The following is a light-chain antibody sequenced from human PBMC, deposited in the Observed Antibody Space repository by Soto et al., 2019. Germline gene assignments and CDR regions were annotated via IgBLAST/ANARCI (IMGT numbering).Light chain of an antibody. CDR2: WAS. V-gene: IGKV4-1*01. CDR3: QQYYSTPYT. J-gene: IGKJ2*01. Sequence: DIVMTQSPDSLAVSLGERATINCKSSQSVLYSSNNQNYLAWYQHKPGQPPKLLIYWASTRDSGVPDRFSGSGSGTEFTLTISSLQAEDVAVYYCQQYYSTPYTFGQGTNLEIK. CDR1: QSVLYSSNNQNY.